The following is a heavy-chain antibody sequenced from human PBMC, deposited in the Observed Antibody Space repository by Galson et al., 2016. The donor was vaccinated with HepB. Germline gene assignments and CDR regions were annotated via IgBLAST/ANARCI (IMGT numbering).Heavy chain of an antibody. V-gene: IGHV6-1*01. J-gene: IGHJ4*02. CDR2: TYYRSKWYN. CDR3: ARQYGTYFAY. D-gene: IGHD4-17*01. Sequence: CAISGDSVTSDITTWNWIRQSPSRGLEWLGRTYYRSKWYNDYTVSVKGRITINPDTSKNQFSLQLNSVTPEDTAVYYCARQYGTYFAYWGRGTLVTVSS. CDR1: GDSVTSDITT.